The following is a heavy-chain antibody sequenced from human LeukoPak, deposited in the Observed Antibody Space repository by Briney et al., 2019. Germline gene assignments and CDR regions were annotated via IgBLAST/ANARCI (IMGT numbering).Heavy chain of an antibody. V-gene: IGHV3-7*03. J-gene: IGHJ6*02. CDR1: GFMFSRYW. CDR2: IKQDGSEK. CDR3: ATTAIVAVEGVGV. Sequence: GGSLRLSCAASGFMFSRYWMGWVRQAPGKGLEWVANIKQDGSEKYYVDSVKGRFTISRDNAKNSLYLQMNSLGAEDTAVYYCATTAIVAVEGVGVWGQGTTVTVSS. D-gene: IGHD2-2*01.